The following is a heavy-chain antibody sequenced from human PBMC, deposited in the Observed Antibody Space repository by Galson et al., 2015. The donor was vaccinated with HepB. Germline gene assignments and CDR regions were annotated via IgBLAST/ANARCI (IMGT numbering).Heavy chain of an antibody. Sequence: PALVKPTQTLTLTCTVSGFSLSNPRMGVSWIRQPPGKALEWLAHIFSIDEKSYSTSLKSRLTISKDTSKSQVVLTMTNMDPVDTATYYCARIHSYSWYDAFDIWGQGTMVTVSS. J-gene: IGHJ3*02. D-gene: IGHD6-13*01. CDR3: ARIHSYSWYDAFDI. V-gene: IGHV2-26*01. CDR2: IFSIDEK. CDR1: GFSLSNPRMG.